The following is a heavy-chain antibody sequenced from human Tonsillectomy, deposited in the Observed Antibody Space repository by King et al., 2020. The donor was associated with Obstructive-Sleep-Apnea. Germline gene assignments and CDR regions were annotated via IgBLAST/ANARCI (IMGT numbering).Heavy chain of an antibody. CDR2: INIDGSST. Sequence: VQLVESGGGLVQPGGSLRLSCAASGFTFSNYWMHWVRQAPGKGLVWVSRINIDGSSTSYADSVKGRLTISRDNAKNTLYLQMNSLRAEDTAIYYCAREAHGDELDSWGQGTLVTVSS. CDR1: GFTFSNYW. V-gene: IGHV3-74*01. D-gene: IGHD4-17*01. J-gene: IGHJ4*02. CDR3: AREAHGDELDS.